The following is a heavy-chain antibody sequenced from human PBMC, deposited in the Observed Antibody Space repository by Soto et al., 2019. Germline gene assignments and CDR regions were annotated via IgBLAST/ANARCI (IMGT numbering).Heavy chain of an antibody. CDR1: GFTFGDYG. J-gene: IGHJ3*01. CDR3: AKNQDWNRPDPGAFDV. Sequence: EVQLSQSGGGLVQRGGSLRLSCEGSGFTFGDYGINWVRQAPGKGLEWVSGISGSGNQIDYSDFVEGRFTVSRDNSKNTVFLQMNGLSAGDTAVYFCAKNQDWNRPDPGAFDVWGQGTMVTVSS. V-gene: IGHV3-23*01. CDR2: ISGSGNQI. D-gene: IGHD1-1*01.